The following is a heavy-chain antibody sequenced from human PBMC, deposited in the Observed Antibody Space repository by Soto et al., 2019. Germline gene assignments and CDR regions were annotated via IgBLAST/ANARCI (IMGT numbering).Heavy chain of an antibody. CDR3: ARDATGMVGRPNTNWFDP. V-gene: IGHV3-23*01. D-gene: IGHD2-15*01. Sequence: EVQLLESGGGLVQRGGSLRLSCVASGFSFSDFAMSWVRQGPGKGLEWVSGISGFGGTTYYSDSVKGRFIISRDSSTNTLFLKMNSLAAEDTGVYYCARDATGMVGRPNTNWFDPWGQGTLVTVSS. CDR1: GFSFSDFA. J-gene: IGHJ5*02. CDR2: ISGFGGTT.